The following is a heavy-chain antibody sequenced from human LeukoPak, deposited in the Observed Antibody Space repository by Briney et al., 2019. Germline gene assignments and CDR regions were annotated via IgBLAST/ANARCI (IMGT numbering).Heavy chain of an antibody. CDR2: INHSGST. V-gene: IGHV4-34*01. D-gene: IGHD5-24*01. J-gene: IGHJ4*02. CDR3: ARVGRNDGYNYPDFDY. Sequence: SETLSLTCAVYGGSFSGYYWSWIRQPPGKGLEWIGEINHSGSTNYNPSLKSRATISVDTSKNQFSLKLSSVTAADTAVYYCARVGRNDGYNYPDFDYWGQGTLVTVSS. CDR1: GGSFSGYY.